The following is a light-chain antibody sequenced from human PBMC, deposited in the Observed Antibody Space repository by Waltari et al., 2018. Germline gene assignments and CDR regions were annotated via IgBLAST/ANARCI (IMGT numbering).Light chain of an antibody. CDR2: AAS. V-gene: IGKV1-39*01. J-gene: IGKJ2*01. CDR3: QQSYSTPMYT. Sequence: DIQLTQSPSFLSASVRDRVTITCRASQSISSYLNWYQQKPGKAPKLLIYAASSLQSGVPSRFSGSGSGTDFTLTISSLQPEDFATYYCQQSYSTPMYTFGQGTKLEIK. CDR1: QSISSY.